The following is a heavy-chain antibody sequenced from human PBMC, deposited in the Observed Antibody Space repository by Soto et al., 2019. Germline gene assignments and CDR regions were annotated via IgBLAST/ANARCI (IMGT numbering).Heavy chain of an antibody. CDR1: GFTFSSYG. J-gene: IGHJ4*02. Sequence: QVQLVESGGGVVQPGRSLRLSCAASGFTFSSYGMHWVRQAPGKGLEWVAVIWYDGSNKYYADSVKGRFTISRDNSKNPLYLQMNSLRAEDTAVYYCARDRLRDYAQLWGQGTLVTVSS. CDR3: ARDRLRDYAQL. V-gene: IGHV3-33*01. D-gene: IGHD4-17*01. CDR2: IWYDGSNK.